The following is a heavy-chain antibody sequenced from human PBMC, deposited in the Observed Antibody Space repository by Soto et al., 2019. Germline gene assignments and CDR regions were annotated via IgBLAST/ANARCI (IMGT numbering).Heavy chain of an antibody. CDR1: GYTLTELS. Sequence: ASVKVSCKVSGYTLTELSMHWVRQAPGKGLEWMGGFDPEDGETIYAQKFQGRVTMTEDTSTDTAYMELSSLRSEDTAVYYCATEMVYCGGDCYPNWFAPWGQGTLVTVSS. CDR2: FDPEDGET. V-gene: IGHV1-24*01. D-gene: IGHD2-21*02. CDR3: ATEMVYCGGDCYPNWFAP. J-gene: IGHJ5*02.